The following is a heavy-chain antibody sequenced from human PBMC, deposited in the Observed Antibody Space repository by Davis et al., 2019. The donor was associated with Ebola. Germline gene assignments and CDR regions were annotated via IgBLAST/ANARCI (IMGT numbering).Heavy chain of an antibody. CDR3: ARRQGSKFDS. CDR2: FYYSGST. CDR1: GDSISSYY. Sequence: MPGGSLRLSCTVSGDSISSYYWSWIRQPPGKGLEWIGYFYYSGSTSYSPSLKSRVTISVDTSKNHFSLKLLSVTAADTAVYYCARRQGSKFDSWGQGTLVTVSS. J-gene: IGHJ4*02. V-gene: IGHV4-59*01.